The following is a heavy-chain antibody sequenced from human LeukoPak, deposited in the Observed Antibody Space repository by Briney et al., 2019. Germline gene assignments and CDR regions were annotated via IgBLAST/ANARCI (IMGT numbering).Heavy chain of an antibody. CDR2: TYYSGST. J-gene: IGHJ4*02. V-gene: IGHV4-30-4*08. D-gene: IGHD5-12*01. CDR1: GGSISSGDYY. Sequence: SETLSLTCTVSGGSISSGDYYWSWIRQPPGKSLEWIGYTYYSGSTYYNPSLKSRVTISVDMSKNQFSLKLSSVTAADTAVYYCARDEWSGYDLDYWGQGTLVTVSS. CDR3: ARDEWSGYDLDY.